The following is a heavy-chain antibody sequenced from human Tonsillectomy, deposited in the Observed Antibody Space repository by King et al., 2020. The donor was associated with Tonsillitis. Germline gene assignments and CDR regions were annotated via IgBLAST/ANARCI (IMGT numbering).Heavy chain of an antibody. CDR1: GGSISSGSYY. J-gene: IGHJ4*02. V-gene: IGHV4-61*02. D-gene: IGHD2-2*01. CDR2: VYTSEST. Sequence: VQLQESGPGLVKPSQTLSLTCTVSGGSISSGSYYWSWIRQPAGKGLEWIGRVYTSESTNYNPSLKSRVPMSVDTSKNQFSLKVSSVTAADTAVYYCAREGCSSTSCSHFDYWGQGTLVTVSS. CDR3: AREGCSSTSCSHFDY.